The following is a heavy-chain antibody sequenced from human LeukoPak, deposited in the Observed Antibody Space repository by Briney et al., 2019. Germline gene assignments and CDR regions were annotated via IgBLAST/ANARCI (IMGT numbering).Heavy chain of an antibody. J-gene: IGHJ3*02. V-gene: IGHV3-30*02. CDR1: GFTFSNYG. D-gene: IGHD6-6*01. CDR3: AKGDTKEYSAFDI. CDR2: IRYDGSNK. Sequence: GGSLRLSCAASGFTFSNYGMHWVRQVPGKGLEWVAFIRYDGSNKYYADSVKGRFTISRDNSKNTVYLQMNSLRAEDTAVYYCAKGDTKEYSAFDIWGQGTMVTVSS.